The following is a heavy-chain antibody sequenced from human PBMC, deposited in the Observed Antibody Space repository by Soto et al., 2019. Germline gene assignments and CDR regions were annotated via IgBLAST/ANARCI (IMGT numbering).Heavy chain of an antibody. CDR3: SRDRGYFYGPYYYSSMDA. CDR2: LIPILGPG. J-gene: IGHJ6*02. V-gene: IGHV1-69*05. Sequence: ASVKVSCKASGGIFSSYDISWVRQAPGRGLEWMGGLIPILGPGNYAQEFQGRVTMTTDTSTSTAYTELRSLSSDGTAVFYLSRDRGYFYGPYYYSSMDAWGQGTPVTVSS. CDR1: GGIFSSYD. D-gene: IGHD5-18*01.